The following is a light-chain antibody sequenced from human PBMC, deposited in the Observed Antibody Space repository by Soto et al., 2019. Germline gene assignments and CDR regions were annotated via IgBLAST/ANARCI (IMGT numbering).Light chain of an antibody. CDR1: QSVSTN. CDR3: QQYDNWPIT. Sequence: EIAMTQSPASLSVSPVERATLSCRASQSVSTNLAWYQQKPGQAPRLLMYGASTRAIGIPARFTGGGSGTEFTLTISSLQPEDLTFYYCQQYDNWPITFGQGTRLEIK. J-gene: IGKJ5*01. CDR2: GAS. V-gene: IGKV3-15*01.